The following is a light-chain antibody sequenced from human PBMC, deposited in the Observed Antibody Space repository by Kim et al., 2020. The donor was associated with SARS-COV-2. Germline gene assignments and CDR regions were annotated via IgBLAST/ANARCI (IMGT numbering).Light chain of an antibody. CDR2: SND. CDR3: AAWDDSLNGVI. CDR1: RSNIGSNA. V-gene: IGLV1-44*01. Sequence: GQRVTISCSGSRSNIGSNAVNWYQQLPGTAPKLLIYSNDHRPSGVPDRFSGSKSGTSASLAISGLQSEDEADYDCAAWDDSLNGVIFGGGTQLTVL. J-gene: IGLJ2*01.